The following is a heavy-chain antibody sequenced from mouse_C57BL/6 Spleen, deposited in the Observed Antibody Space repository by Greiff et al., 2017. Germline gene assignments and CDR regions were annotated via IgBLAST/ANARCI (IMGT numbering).Heavy chain of an antibody. V-gene: IGHV1-4*01. CDR3: ARSANWDEDD. Sequence: VQLQQSGAELARPGASVKMSCKASGYTFTSYTMHWVKQRPGQGLEWIGYITPSSGYTKYNQKFKDKATLTADKSSSTAYMQLSSLTSEDSAVYYCARSANWDEDDWGQGTTLTVSS. D-gene: IGHD4-1*01. J-gene: IGHJ2*01. CDR2: ITPSSGYT. CDR1: GYTFTSYT.